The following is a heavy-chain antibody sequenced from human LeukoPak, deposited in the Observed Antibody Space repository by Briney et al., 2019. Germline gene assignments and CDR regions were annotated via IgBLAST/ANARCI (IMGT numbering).Heavy chain of an antibody. V-gene: IGHV1-8*02. CDR2: MNPNSGNT. J-gene: IGHJ4*02. CDR1: GYTFTSYD. D-gene: IGHD3-22*01. Sequence: ASVKVSCKASGYTFTSYDINWVRQATGQGLEWMGWMNPNSGNTGYAQKFQGRVTMTEDTSTDTAYMELSSLRSEDTAVYYCATVDSSGYYYGDDYWGQGTLVTVSS. CDR3: ATVDSSGYYYGDDY.